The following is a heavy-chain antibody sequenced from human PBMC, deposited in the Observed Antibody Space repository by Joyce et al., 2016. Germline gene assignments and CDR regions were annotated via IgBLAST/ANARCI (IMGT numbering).Heavy chain of an antibody. CDR2: ISRDNTYI. CDR1: GFIFSSYS. CDR3: ARDVLTTVTKAYGY. Sequence: EVQLVESGGGLVKPGESRRLSCSASGFIFSSYSMTWDRQAPGKGLEWVSSISRDNTYIFHADSGKGRFTISRDNARNSLYLQMNSRRAEDTAVYYCARDVLTTVTKAYGYWGQGTLVAVSS. D-gene: IGHD4-11*01. J-gene: IGHJ4*02. V-gene: IGHV3-21*01.